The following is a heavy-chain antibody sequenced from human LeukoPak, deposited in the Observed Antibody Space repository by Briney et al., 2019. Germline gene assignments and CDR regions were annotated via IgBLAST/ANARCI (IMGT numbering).Heavy chain of an antibody. Sequence: GGSLRLSCEASGFTFSSYAMSWVRQAPGKGLEWVSGISGSGGSTYYADSVKGRFTISRDNSKNTLYLQMNSLAAEDTAVYFCAKARYSSSWYGSDYWGQGTLVSVSS. D-gene: IGHD6-13*01. J-gene: IGHJ4*02. CDR2: ISGSGGST. CDR3: AKARYSSSWYGSDY. V-gene: IGHV3-23*01. CDR1: GFTFSSYA.